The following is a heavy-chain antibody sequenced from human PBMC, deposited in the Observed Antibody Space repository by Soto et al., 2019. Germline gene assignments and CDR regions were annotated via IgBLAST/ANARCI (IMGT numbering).Heavy chain of an antibody. V-gene: IGHV4-39*07. Sequence: PSETLSLTCTVSGGSISSSSYYWGWIRQPPGKGLEWIGSIYYSGSTYYNPSLKSRVTISVDTSKNQFSLKLSSVTASDTAIYYCAQDKVDVWGQGTTVTVSS. CDR2: IYYSGST. CDR1: GGSISSSSYY. D-gene: IGHD2-15*01. CDR3: AQDKVDV. J-gene: IGHJ6*02.